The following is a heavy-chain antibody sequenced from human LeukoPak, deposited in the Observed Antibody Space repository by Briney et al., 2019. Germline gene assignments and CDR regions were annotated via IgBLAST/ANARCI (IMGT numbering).Heavy chain of an antibody. D-gene: IGHD6-19*01. V-gene: IGHV3-53*01. J-gene: IGHJ6*02. CDR3: VRGSSGWNGMDV. CDR2: IYSGGST. Sequence: GGSLRLSCAASGFPVSSNYMRWVRQAPGKGLEWVSVIYSGGSTYYADSVKGRHTISRHNSKNTLYLQMNSLGGEDTAVYYCVRGSSGWNGMDVWGQGTTVTVSS. CDR1: GFPVSSNY.